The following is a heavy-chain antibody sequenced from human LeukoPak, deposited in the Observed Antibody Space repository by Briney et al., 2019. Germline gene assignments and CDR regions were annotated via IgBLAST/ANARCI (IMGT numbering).Heavy chain of an antibody. D-gene: IGHD6-19*01. CDR3: ARGRGWYPDY. Sequence: PGGSLRLSCAASGFTFSTYWMTWVRQAPGKGLEWVANIKQDGSDKYYVDSVKGRFTISRDNDKSSLYLLMNSLRAEDTAVYSCARGRGWYPDYWGQGTLVTVSS. CDR1: GFTFSTYW. CDR2: IKQDGSDK. J-gene: IGHJ4*02. V-gene: IGHV3-7*01.